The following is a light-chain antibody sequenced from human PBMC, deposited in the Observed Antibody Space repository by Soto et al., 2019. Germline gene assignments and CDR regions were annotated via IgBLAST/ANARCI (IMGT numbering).Light chain of an antibody. CDR1: QSISTW. CDR3: QQYNDYSRT. J-gene: IGKJ1*01. V-gene: IGKV1-5*03. Sequence: DIQMTQSPSTLSASVGDRVIITCRASQSISTWLAWYQQKPGKAPKLLIYRASNLEGGVSSRFSGSGSGTEFALTISSLQSDDFATYYCQQYNDYSRTFGQGTKVE. CDR2: RAS.